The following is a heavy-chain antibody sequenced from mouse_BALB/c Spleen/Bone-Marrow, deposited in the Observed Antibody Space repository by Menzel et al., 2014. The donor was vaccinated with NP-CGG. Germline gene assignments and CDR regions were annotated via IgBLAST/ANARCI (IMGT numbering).Heavy chain of an antibody. J-gene: IGHJ2*01. V-gene: IGHV1-54*01. Sequence: VKVVESGAELVRPGTSVKVSCKASGYAFTNYLIEWVKQRPGQGLEWIGVINPGSGGTNYNEKFKRKATLTADKSPSTAYMQLSSLTSDDSAVYFCARGITTGYFDYWGQGTTLTVSS. CDR2: INPGSGGT. D-gene: IGHD1-1*01. CDR1: GYAFTNYL. CDR3: ARGITTGYFDY.